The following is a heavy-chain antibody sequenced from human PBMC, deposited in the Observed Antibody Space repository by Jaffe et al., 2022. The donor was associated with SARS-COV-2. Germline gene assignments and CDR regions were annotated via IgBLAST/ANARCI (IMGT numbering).Heavy chain of an antibody. J-gene: IGHJ4*02. Sequence: EVQLLESGGGLVQPGGSLRLSCAASGFTFSSYAMSWVRQAPGKGLEWVSAISGSGGSTYYADSVKGRFTISRDNSKNTLYLQMNSLRAEDTAVYYCAKGAGVLMVYAIPVPFDYWGQGTLVTVSS. D-gene: IGHD2-8*01. CDR1: GFTFSSYA. CDR2: ISGSGGST. V-gene: IGHV3-23*01. CDR3: AKGAGVLMVYAIPVPFDY.